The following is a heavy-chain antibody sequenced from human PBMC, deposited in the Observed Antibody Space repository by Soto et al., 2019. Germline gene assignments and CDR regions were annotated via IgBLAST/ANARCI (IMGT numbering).Heavy chain of an antibody. CDR3: ARDHESGDWFDP. Sequence: SETLSLTCTVSGGSISSYYWSWIRQPPGKGLEWIGYIYYSGSTNYNPSLKSRVTISVDTSKNQFSLKLSSVTAADTAVYYCARDHESGDWFDPWGQGTLVTVPQ. V-gene: IGHV4-59*01. CDR1: GGSISSYY. CDR2: IYYSGST. J-gene: IGHJ5*02.